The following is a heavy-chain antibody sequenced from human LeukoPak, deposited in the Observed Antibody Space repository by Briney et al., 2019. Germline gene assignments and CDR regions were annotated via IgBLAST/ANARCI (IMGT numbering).Heavy chain of an antibody. Sequence: GGSLRLSCAASGFTFSSYSMTWVRQAPGKGLEWVSSISSSSSYIYYADSVKGRFTISRDNAKNSLYLQMNSLRAEDTAVYYCASGDFWSGAYYYMGVWGKGTTVTVSS. CDR2: ISSSSSYI. J-gene: IGHJ6*03. CDR3: ASGDFWSGAYYYMGV. CDR1: GFTFSSYS. V-gene: IGHV3-21*01. D-gene: IGHD3-3*01.